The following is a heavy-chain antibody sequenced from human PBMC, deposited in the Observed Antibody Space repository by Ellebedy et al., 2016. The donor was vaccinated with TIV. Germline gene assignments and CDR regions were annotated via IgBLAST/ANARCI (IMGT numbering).Heavy chain of an antibody. CDR2: ISSDGSEK. D-gene: IGHD6-6*01. CDR1: EFTLNTYG. J-gene: IGHJ6*02. Sequence: PGGSLRLSCAASEFTLNTYGMHWVRQTPDKGLEWVAFISSDGSEKYYVGSVRGRFTISRDISKNTLYLEMNSLRGDDTAVYYCAEEGGSSRGASGMDVWGQGTLVTVSS. V-gene: IGHV3-30*18. CDR3: AEEGGSSRGASGMDV.